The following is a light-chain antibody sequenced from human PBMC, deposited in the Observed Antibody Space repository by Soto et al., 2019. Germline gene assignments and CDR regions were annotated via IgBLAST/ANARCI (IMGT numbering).Light chain of an antibody. CDR1: QTVNSN. Sequence: EKVMTQSPAALSVSAGERATLSCRASQTVNSNLAWYQQKAGQAPRLLLYGASTRATGIPARFSGSASGTEFTLTISSLQSEDSAVYYCQQYDGWPLTFGGGTKVEIK. J-gene: IGKJ4*01. CDR2: GAS. V-gene: IGKV3-15*01. CDR3: QQYDGWPLT.